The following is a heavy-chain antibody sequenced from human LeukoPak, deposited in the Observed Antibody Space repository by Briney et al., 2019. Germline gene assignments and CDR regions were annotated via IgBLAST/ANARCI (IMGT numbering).Heavy chain of an antibody. CDR3: ARGIVATIFGFDY. J-gene: IGHJ4*02. D-gene: IGHD5-12*01. Sequence: SVKVSCKASGYTFTSYGISWVRQAPGQGLEWMGGIIPIFGTANYAQKFQGRVTITADESTSTAYMELSSLRSEDTAVYYCARGIVATIFGFDYWGQGTLVTVSS. CDR1: GYTFTSYG. CDR2: IIPIFGTA. V-gene: IGHV1-69*13.